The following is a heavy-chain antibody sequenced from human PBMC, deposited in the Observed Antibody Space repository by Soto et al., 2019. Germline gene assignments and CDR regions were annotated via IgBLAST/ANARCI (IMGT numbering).Heavy chain of an antibody. Sequence: EVQVVESGGGLVQPGGSLRLSCAASGFTFSSYWMHWVRQAPGKGLVWVSRINSDGSTTSYADSVKGRFTISRDNAKNTQYLQMNSLRAEDTAVYYCAREARAYCTNGACYPYYYYYGMDVWGLGTTVTVSS. V-gene: IGHV3-74*01. CDR2: INSDGSTT. CDR3: AREARAYCTNGACYPYYYYYGMDV. J-gene: IGHJ6*02. D-gene: IGHD2-8*01. CDR1: GFTFSSYW.